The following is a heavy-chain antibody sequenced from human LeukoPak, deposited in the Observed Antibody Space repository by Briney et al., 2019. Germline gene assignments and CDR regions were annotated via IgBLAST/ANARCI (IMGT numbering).Heavy chain of an antibody. CDR2: INYSGNT. CDR1: GGSISSGGYY. CDR3: ARRHFGSALRDY. Sequence: SETLSLTCTVSGGSISSGGYYWSWIRQHPGKGLEWIGYINYSGNTYYNPSLKSRVIMSVDTSKNQFSLKLSSVTAADTAVYYCARRHFGSALRDYWGQGTLVTVSS. V-gene: IGHV4-31*03. D-gene: IGHD3-10*01. J-gene: IGHJ4*02.